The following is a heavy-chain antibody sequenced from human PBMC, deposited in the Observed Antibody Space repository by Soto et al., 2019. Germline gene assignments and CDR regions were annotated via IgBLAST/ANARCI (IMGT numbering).Heavy chain of an antibody. CDR1: GYTFYRYG. V-gene: IGHV1-18*04. CDR3: ASKEDYGDYVDY. Sequence: QVQLVPSGPEVKKPGASVKVSCKASGYTFYRYGISWVRQAPGQGLEWMGWIRVYNGNTKYAQKVQNRFTMTTDTSTSTADMELMSLRSDDTAVYYCASKEDYGDYVDYWGQGTLVTVSS. CDR2: IRVYNGNT. J-gene: IGHJ4*02. D-gene: IGHD4-17*01.